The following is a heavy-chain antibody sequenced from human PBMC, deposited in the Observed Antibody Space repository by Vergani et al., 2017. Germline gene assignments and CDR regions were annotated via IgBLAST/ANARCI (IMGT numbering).Heavy chain of an antibody. Sequence: ELQLLESVGDLVQPGGSLRLSCAASGFTFNHYAMNWVRQPPGKGLDWVSGISGSGGSTYYAGSVKARFTISRDSSKNTLYLKMNSLSAGDTAVYYCAKANPRNSGYDYLYYYHAMDVWGQGTTVTVSS. CDR3: AKANPRNSGYDYLYYYHAMDV. V-gene: IGHV3-23*01. D-gene: IGHD5-12*01. CDR2: ISGSGGST. J-gene: IGHJ6*02. CDR1: GFTFNHYA.